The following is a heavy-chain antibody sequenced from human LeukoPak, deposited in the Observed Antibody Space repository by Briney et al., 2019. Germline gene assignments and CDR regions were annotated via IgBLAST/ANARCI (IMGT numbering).Heavy chain of an antibody. D-gene: IGHD2-21*02. CDR1: GFTFKNYG. J-gene: IGHJ4*02. CDR2: INTSGGRT. V-gene: IGHV3-23*01. Sequence: PGGSLRLSCGASGFTFKNYGMNWVRQAPGKGLEWVSTINTSGGRTYYADSVKGRFTISRDNSKNTPYLQMNSLRAEDTAVYYCTRREDCSGDCPYYFDYWGQGTLVTVSS. CDR3: TRREDCSGDCPYYFDY.